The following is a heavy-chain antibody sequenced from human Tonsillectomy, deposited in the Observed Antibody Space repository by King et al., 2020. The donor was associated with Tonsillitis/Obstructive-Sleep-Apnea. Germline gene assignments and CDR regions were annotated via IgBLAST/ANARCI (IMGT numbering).Heavy chain of an antibody. CDR1: GYSFSSYW. CDR2: ISPGDSDS. CDR3: AGRRGSYGPSACFGC. V-gene: IGHV5-51*01. J-gene: IGHJ4*02. D-gene: IGHD1-26*01. Sequence: DVQLVESGAEVKKPGESLKISCKGSGYSFSSYWIGWVRQMPGKGLEWMGIISPGDSDSRYSPSFQGQVTISADKSISTAYRQWSSLKASDTAMYYCAGRRGSYGPSACFGCWGQGTLVTVAS.